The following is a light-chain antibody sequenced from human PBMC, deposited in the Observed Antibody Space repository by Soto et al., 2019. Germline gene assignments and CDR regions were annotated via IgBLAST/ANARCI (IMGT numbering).Light chain of an antibody. V-gene: IGKV1-12*01. Sequence: DIQMTQSPSFVSASVVDRLTITCRASQGIGTWLGWYQQKPGKAPKFLIYAASTLQSEVPSRFSGSGSGTEFTLTISSLQPEDFATYYCHQANSFPLTFGGGTKVEI. CDR1: QGIGTW. CDR2: AAS. CDR3: HQANSFPLT. J-gene: IGKJ4*01.